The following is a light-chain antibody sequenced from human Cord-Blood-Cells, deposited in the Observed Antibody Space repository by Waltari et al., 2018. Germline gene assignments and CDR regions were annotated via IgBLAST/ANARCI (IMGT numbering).Light chain of an antibody. CDR1: SSDVRCYQL. J-gene: IGLJ3*02. V-gene: IGLV2-23*01. CDR3: CSYAGSSTWV. Sequence: QSALTQPASVSGSPGLSFTISRTGTSSDVRCYQLVSWYQQPPGKAPKLMIYEGSKRPSGVSNRFSGSKSGNTASLTISGLQAEDEADYYCCSYAGSSTWVFGGGTKLTVL. CDR2: EGS.